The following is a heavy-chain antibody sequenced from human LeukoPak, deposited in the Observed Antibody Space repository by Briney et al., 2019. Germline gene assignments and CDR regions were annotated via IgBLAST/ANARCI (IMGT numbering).Heavy chain of an antibody. CDR2: IWYDGSNK. D-gene: IGHD5-12*01. Sequence: PGGSLRLSCAASGFTFSNYGMHWVRQAPGKGLGWVALIWYDGSNKYYADSVQGRFIISRDNSKNTLYLQMNSLRAEDTAVYYCAREMGLNIVATFGYWGQGTLVTVSS. CDR3: AREMGLNIVATFGY. CDR1: GFTFSNYG. V-gene: IGHV3-33*01. J-gene: IGHJ4*02.